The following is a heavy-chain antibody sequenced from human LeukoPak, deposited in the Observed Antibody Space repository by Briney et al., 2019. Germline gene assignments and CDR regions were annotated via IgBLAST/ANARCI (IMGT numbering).Heavy chain of an antibody. Sequence: SETLSLTCAVYGGSFSGYYWSWIRQPPGKGLEWIGEINHSGSTNYNPSLKSRVTISVDTSKNQFSLKLSSVTAADTAVYYCARGMDDYTPYYYYYMDVWGKGTTVTVSS. D-gene: IGHD4-11*01. V-gene: IGHV4-34*01. CDR3: ARGMDDYTPYYYYYMDV. J-gene: IGHJ6*03. CDR2: INHSGST. CDR1: GGSFSGYY.